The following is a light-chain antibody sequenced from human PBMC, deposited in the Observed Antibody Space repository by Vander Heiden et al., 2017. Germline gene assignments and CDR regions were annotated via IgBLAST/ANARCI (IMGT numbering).Light chain of an antibody. CDR1: QSVLYSSNNKNY. CDR3: QQYYSTPLT. J-gene: IGKJ4*01. V-gene: IGKV4-1*01. Sequence: DIVMTHSPDPLAVTLAERATIHCKSSQSVLYSSNNKNYLAWYQQKPGQPPKLLIYWASTRESGVPDRFSGSGSGTDFTLTISSLQAEDVAVYYCQQYYSTPLTFGGGTKVEIK. CDR2: WAS.